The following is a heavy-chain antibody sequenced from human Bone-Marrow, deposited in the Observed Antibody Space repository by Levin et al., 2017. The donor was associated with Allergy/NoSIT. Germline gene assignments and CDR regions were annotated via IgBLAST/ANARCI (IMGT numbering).Heavy chain of an antibody. Sequence: SVKVSCKASGGSFSTHVVTWVRKAPGQALEWMGDLVPLFGTPKYAQKFQGRVSITADASTATVYMELTSLRPDDTATYYCARDSFGYDGSGGRHGLDVWGQGTTVTVSS. CDR3: ARDSFGYDGSGGRHGLDV. V-gene: IGHV1-69*13. CDR2: LVPLFGTP. D-gene: IGHD5-12*01. J-gene: IGHJ6*02. CDR1: GGSFSTHV.